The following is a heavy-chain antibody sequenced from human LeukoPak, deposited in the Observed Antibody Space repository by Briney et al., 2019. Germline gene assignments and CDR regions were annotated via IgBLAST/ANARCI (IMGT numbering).Heavy chain of an antibody. Sequence: PGGSLRLSCAASGFTFGSYGMHWVRQAPGKGLEWVAYIRYHGSNINYADSVKGRFTISRENSKDTLFLQMSSLRAEDTAVYYCAKVLTGYCGSTSRPFDSWGQGTLVTVSS. CDR2: IRYHGSNI. J-gene: IGHJ4*02. D-gene: IGHD2-2*01. V-gene: IGHV3-30*02. CDR3: AKVLTGYCGSTSRPFDS. CDR1: GFTFGSYG.